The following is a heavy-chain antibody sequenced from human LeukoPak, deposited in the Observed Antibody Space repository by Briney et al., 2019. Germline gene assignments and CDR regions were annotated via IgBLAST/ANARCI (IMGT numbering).Heavy chain of an antibody. J-gene: IGHJ4*02. V-gene: IGHV4-30-2*01. CDR1: GGSISSGGYS. Sequence: SQTLSLTCAVSGGSISSGGYSWSWIRQPPGKGLEWIGYIYHSGSTYYNPSLKSRVTISVDRSKNQFSLKLSSVTAADTAVYYCARGNHIAAAGPFDCWGQGTLVTVSS. CDR2: IYHSGST. D-gene: IGHD6-13*01. CDR3: ARGNHIAAAGPFDC.